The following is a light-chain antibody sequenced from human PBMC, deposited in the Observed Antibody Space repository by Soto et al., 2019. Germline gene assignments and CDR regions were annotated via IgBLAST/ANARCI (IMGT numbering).Light chain of an antibody. CDR2: AAS. CDR1: QDISND. V-gene: IGKV1-39*01. J-gene: IGKJ1*01. Sequence: DIQMTQSPSSLSASVGDRVTITCRASQDISNDLGWYQQKPGTAPKRLIYAASSLQSGVPSRFSGSGSGTDFTLTISSLQPEDFATYYCQQSYSTPPTFGQGTKVDIK. CDR3: QQSYSTPPT.